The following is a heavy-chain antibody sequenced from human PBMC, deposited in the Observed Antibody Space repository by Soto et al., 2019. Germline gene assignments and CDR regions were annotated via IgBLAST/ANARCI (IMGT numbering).Heavy chain of an antibody. CDR2: IKSKTDGGTT. CDR1: GFSFSSAW. D-gene: IGHD3-3*02. J-gene: IGHJ4*02. CDR3: PTDSLFPQMLALLAF. V-gene: IGHV3-15*07. Sequence: GGSLRLSCAASGFSFSSAWINWVRQTPGRGLEWVGRIKSKTDGGTTDFAARVKGRFAISRDDSRDMMYMQMNSLKTEDTGVFYFPTDSLFPQMLALLAFWGLGPLVPVS.